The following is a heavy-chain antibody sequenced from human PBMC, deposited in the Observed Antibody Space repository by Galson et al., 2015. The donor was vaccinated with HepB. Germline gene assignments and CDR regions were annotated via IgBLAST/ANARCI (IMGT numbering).Heavy chain of an antibody. CDR3: ARDPYYYGSENYYNGDPYGMDV. V-gene: IGHV3-53*04. CDR1: GFTVSSYY. CDR2: IYSGGST. J-gene: IGHJ6*02. Sequence: SLRLSCAASGFTVSSYYMSWVRQAPGKGLEWVSVIYSGGSTYYADSVKGRFTISRHNSKNTLYLQMNSLRAEDTAVYYCARDPYYYGSENYYNGDPYGMDVWGQGTTVTVSS. D-gene: IGHD3-10*01.